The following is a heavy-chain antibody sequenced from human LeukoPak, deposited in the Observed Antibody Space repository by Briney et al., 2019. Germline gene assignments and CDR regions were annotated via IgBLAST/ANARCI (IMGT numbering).Heavy chain of an antibody. V-gene: IGHV4-38-2*02. D-gene: IGHD6-19*01. J-gene: IGHJ3*01. Sequence: SETLSLTCTVSGYSLTSGYYWGWIRPPPGKGLEWIASIFHSGSTLYNPSVKSRVTISVDTSKNQFSLTLRSVTAADTAVYYCARETEKQWQYWGQGTMATVSS. CDR3: ARETEKQWQY. CDR1: GYSLTSGYY. CDR2: IFHSGST.